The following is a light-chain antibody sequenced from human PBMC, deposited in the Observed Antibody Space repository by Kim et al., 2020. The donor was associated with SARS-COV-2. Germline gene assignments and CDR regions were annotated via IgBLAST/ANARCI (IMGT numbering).Light chain of an antibody. CDR2: YDS. Sequence: PGTTARISCGGNNSGSKSVHWYQQKPGQAPVLVIYYDSDRPSGIPERFSGSNSGNTATLTISRVEAGDEADYYCQVWDSSSDHLYVFGTGTKVTVL. CDR3: QVWDSSSDHLYV. V-gene: IGLV3-21*04. J-gene: IGLJ1*01. CDR1: NSGSKS.